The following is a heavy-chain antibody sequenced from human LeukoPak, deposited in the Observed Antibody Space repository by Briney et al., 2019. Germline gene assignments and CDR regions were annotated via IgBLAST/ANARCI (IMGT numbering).Heavy chain of an antibody. CDR3: ARDSITMVRGVSPFDY. V-gene: IGHV3-30*02. CDR2: IRYDGSNK. Sequence: GGSLRLSCAASGFTFSSYGMHWVRQAPGKGLEWVAFIRYDGSNKYYADSVKGRFTISRDNSKNTLYLQMNSLRAEDTAVYYCARDSITMVRGVSPFDYWGQGTLVTVSS. CDR1: GFTFSSYG. D-gene: IGHD3-10*01. J-gene: IGHJ4*02.